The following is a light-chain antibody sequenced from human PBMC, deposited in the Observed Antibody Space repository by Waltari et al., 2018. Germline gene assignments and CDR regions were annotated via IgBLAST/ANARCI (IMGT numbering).Light chain of an antibody. CDR3: QQYDGEVVT. CDR1: QSVTSIS. CDR2: GTS. J-gene: IGKJ4*01. V-gene: IGKV3-20*01. Sequence: EIVLTQSPGTLSLSPGERAPLSCRASQSVTSISLTWYQKKVGQAPRLLIYGTSSRATGIPDRFSGSGSGTEFTLTISRLEPEDFAVYYCQQYDGEVVTFGGGTKVEI.